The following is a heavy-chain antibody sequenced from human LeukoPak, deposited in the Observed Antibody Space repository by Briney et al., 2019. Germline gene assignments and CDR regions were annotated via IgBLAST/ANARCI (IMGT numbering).Heavy chain of an antibody. CDR3: ARVRGEYYGSGSYRAYYYGMDV. Sequence: SQTLSLTCAVSGGSISSGDYSWNWIRQPPGKGLEWIGYIYHSGSTYYNPSLKSRVTISVDRSKNQFSLNLSSVTAADTAVYYCARVRGEYYGSGSYRAYYYGMDVWGKGTTVTVSS. D-gene: IGHD3-10*01. V-gene: IGHV4-30-2*01. CDR1: GGSISSGDYS. CDR2: IYHSGST. J-gene: IGHJ6*04.